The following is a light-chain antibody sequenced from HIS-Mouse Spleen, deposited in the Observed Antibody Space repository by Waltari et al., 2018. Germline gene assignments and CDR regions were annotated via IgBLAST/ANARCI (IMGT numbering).Light chain of an antibody. CDR3: AAWDDSLNGVV. V-gene: IGLV1-44*01. CDR2: SNN. Sequence: QSVLTLPPPSSGTPGQRVPRPCAGSSPKTGSTTLHRYQPRPGTAPKPPIYSNNQRPSGFPDRFSGSKSGTSASLAISGLQSEDEADYYCAAWDDSLNGVVFGGGTKLTVL. J-gene: IGLJ2*01. CDR1: SPKTGSTT.